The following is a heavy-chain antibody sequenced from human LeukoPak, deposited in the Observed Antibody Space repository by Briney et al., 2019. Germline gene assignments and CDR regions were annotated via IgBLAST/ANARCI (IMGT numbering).Heavy chain of an antibody. J-gene: IGHJ3*02. CDR1: GGSISSGSYY. Sequence: SETLSLTCTVSGGSISSGSYYWSWIRQPAGKGLEWIGRIYTSGSTNYNPSLKSRVTISVDRSKNQFSLKLSSVTAADTAVYYCARGGLEAFDIWGQGTMVTVSS. CDR2: IYTSGST. CDR3: ARGGLEAFDI. V-gene: IGHV4-61*02.